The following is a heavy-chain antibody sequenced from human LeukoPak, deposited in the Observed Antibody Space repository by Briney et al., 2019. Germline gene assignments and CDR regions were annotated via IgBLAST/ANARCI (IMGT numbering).Heavy chain of an antibody. J-gene: IGHJ4*02. CDR2: ISYDGSNK. V-gene: IGHV3-30*18. CDR3: AKVRHAFDWLLWL. D-gene: IGHD3-9*01. Sequence: QTGGSLRLSCAASGFTFSSYGMHWVRQAPGKGLEWVAVISYDGSNKYYADSVKGRFTISRDNSKNTLYLQMNSLRAEDTAVYYCAKVRHAFDWLLWLWGQGTLVTVSS. CDR1: GFTFSSYG.